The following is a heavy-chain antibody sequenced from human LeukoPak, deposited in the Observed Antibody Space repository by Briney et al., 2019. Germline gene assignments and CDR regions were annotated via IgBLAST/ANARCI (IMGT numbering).Heavy chain of an antibody. CDR3: AKDYYGSGSYYNGIDY. V-gene: IGHV3-23*01. CDR2: ISGSGGST. Sequence: RGSLRLSCAASGFTFSSYAMSWVRQAPGKGLEWVSAISGSGGSTYYAYSVKGRFTISRGNSKNTLYLQMNSLTAEDTAVYYCAKDYYGSGSYYNGIDYWGQGTLVTVAS. CDR1: GFTFSSYA. J-gene: IGHJ4*02. D-gene: IGHD3-10*01.